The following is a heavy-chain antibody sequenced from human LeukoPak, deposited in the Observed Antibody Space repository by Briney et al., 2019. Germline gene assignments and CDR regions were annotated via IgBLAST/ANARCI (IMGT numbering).Heavy chain of an antibody. CDR3: ARERCSSTSCSTVNFDY. D-gene: IGHD2-2*02. CDR2: IKQDGSEK. Sequence: GGSLRLSCAASGFTFSSYWMSWVRQAPGKGLEWVANIKQDGSEKYYVDYVKGRFTISRDNAKNSLYLQMNSLRAEDTAVYYCARERCSSTSCSTVNFDYWGQGTLVTVSS. CDR1: GFTFSSYW. J-gene: IGHJ4*02. V-gene: IGHV3-7*01.